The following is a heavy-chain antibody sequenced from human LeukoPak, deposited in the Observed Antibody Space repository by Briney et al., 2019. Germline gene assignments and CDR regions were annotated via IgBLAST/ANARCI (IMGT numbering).Heavy chain of an antibody. CDR1: GFTFINYA. J-gene: IGHJ4*02. CDR3: AKSASDRMTFDY. V-gene: IGHV3-23*01. D-gene: IGHD1-14*01. CDR2: ISSSGGRT. Sequence: GGSLRLSCAASGFTFINYAMSWVRQAPGKGLEWVSTISSSGGRTYYADSVKGRFTLSTDNSKNTLYLQMNSLSAEDTAVYYCAKSASDRMTFDYWGQGTLVTVSS.